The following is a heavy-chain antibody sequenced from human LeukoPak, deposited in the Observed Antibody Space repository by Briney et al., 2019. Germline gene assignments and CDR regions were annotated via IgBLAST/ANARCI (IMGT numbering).Heavy chain of an antibody. CDR1: GGTFSSYA. CDR2: IIPIFGTA. CDR3: ARGRIVGATGYFQH. V-gene: IGHV1-69*13. D-gene: IGHD1-26*01. J-gene: IGHJ1*01. Sequence: ASVKVSCKASGGTFSSYAISWVRQAPGQGLEWMGGIIPIFGTANYAQKFQGRVTITADESTSTAYMELSSLRSEDTAVYYCARGRIVGATGYFQHWGQGTLVTVSS.